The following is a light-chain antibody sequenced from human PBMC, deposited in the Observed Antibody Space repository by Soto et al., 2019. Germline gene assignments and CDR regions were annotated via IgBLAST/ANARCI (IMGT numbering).Light chain of an antibody. CDR3: TSDLSSTTQVV. CDR2: DVS. J-gene: IGLJ2*01. CDR1: SSDVGGYNY. V-gene: IGLV2-14*01. Sequence: QSALTQPASVSGSPGQSITISCTGTSSDVGGYNYVSWYQQNPGKAPKLVIYDVSDRPSGVSNRLSGYKSGNTASLTISGRQAEYEADYYGTSDLSSTTQVVFGGGTQLTVL.